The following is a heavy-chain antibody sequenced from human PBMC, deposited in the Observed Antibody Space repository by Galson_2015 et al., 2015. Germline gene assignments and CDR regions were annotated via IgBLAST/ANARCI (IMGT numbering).Heavy chain of an antibody. CDR1: GVTFSSYA. V-gene: IGHV3-23*01. CDR3: AKNRAGWYSRGGSNS. J-gene: IGHJ4*02. CDR2: ISGSGDST. D-gene: IGHD6-19*01. Sequence: SLRLSCAASGVTFSSYAMNWVRQAPGKGLEWVSVISGSGDSTFYGDSVKGRFTISGDNSKNTLFLQMNSLRAEDTAVYYCAKNRAGWYSRGGSNSWGQGTLVTVSS.